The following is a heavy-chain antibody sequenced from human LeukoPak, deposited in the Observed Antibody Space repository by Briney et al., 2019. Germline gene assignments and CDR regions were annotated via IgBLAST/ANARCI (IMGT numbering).Heavy chain of an antibody. J-gene: IGHJ6*03. CDR3: ARESLGSVDPRGYSTTVSQDV. V-gene: IGHV3-30*02. Sequence: GGSLRLSCAASGFTFSTYGMHWVRQAPGKGLEWVAFIRYHGDNKYADSVKGRFTISRDNSKNTLYLQMHSLRAEDTAVYYCARESLGSVDPRGYSTTVSQDVWGKGTTVTISS. D-gene: IGHD4-17*01. CDR1: GFTFSTYG. CDR2: IRYHGDNK.